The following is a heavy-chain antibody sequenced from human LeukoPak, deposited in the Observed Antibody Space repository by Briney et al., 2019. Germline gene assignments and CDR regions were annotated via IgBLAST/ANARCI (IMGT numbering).Heavy chain of an antibody. D-gene: IGHD1-14*01. V-gene: IGHV5-51*01. CDR3: ARSTRGILYYYGMDG. CDR1: GYRFTSYW. Sequence: GESLKLSCKGSGYRFTSYWIGWVRQMPGKGLEWMGIIYPGDSDTRYSPSFQGQVTISADNSISTAYLQWSSLKASDTAMYYCARSTRGILYYYGMDGWGEGATVSVSS. CDR2: IYPGDSDT. J-gene: IGHJ6*01.